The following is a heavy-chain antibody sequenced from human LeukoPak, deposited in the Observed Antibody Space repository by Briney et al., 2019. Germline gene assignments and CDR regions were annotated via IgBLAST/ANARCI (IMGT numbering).Heavy chain of an antibody. V-gene: IGHV4-59*01. J-gene: IGHJ4*02. CDR3: ARLSGGLFYFDF. D-gene: IGHD2-8*02. CDR1: GGSISNYY. CDR2: IYYSGST. Sequence: PSETLSLTCTVSGGSISNYYWSWIRQPPGKGLEWIGYIYYSGSTNYNPSLKSRVTISVDTSKNQFSLKLSSVTAADPAVYYCARLSGGLFYFDFWGQGTLVTVSS.